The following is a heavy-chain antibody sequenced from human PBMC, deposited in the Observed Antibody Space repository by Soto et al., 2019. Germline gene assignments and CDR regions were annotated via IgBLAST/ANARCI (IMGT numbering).Heavy chain of an antibody. CDR2: INHSGST. D-gene: IGHD1-20*01. CDR1: GGSFSGYY. CDR3: AREYNWNRRFDP. V-gene: IGHV4-34*01. Sequence: QVQLQQWGAGLLKPSETLSLTCAVYGGSFSGYYWSWIRQPPGKGLEWIGEINHSGSTNYNPSLKSRGTISVDTSKNQFSLKLSSVTAADTAVYYCAREYNWNRRFDPWGQGTLVTVSS. J-gene: IGHJ5*02.